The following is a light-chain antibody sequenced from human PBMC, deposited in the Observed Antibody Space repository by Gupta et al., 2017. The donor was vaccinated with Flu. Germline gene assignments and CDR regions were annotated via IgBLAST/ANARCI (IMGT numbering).Light chain of an antibody. J-gene: IGLJ1*01. CDR1: GSNIGAGYD. CDR3: QSYDSSLSGSYV. V-gene: IGLV1-40*01. CDR2: GSS. Sequence: QSVLTQPPSVSGAPGQRVTISCTGSGSNIGAGYDVHWYQQLPGTAPKLLSYGSSNRPSGIPDRFSGSKSGTSASLAITGLQAEDEADYYCQSYDSSLSGSYVFGTGTKVTVL.